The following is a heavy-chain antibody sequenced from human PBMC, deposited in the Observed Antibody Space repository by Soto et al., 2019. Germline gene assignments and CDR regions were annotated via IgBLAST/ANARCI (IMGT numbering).Heavy chain of an antibody. V-gene: IGHV1-2*02. J-gene: IGHJ4*01. D-gene: IGHD6-19*01. CDR3: VRGGPVAGPTSSEAYHPFDF. CDR1: GYTFSDHY. Sequence: QVPLVQSGAEVKKPGASVEVSCKTSGYTFSDHYTHWVRQAPGQGLEWMGWINPNSGGTGYAEKFQGRVTMTRDTSISTAYMELNRLNSDDTAVYYCVRGGPVAGPTSSEAYHPFDFWGQEPWSPSPQ. CDR2: INPNSGGT.